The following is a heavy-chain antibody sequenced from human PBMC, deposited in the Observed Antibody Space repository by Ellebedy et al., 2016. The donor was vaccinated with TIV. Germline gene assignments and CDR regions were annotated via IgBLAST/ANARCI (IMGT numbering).Heavy chain of an antibody. Sequence: GESLKISXAASGFTFSSYAVSWVRQAPGKGLAWVSTVRGTGGGSTYYADSVKGRFTISRDSSKNTLSLQMDSLRAEDTAVYYCAKGGSGTRTSTSSSFDHWGQGTLVIVSS. J-gene: IGHJ4*02. V-gene: IGHV3-23*01. D-gene: IGHD6-6*01. CDR1: GFTFSSYA. CDR2: VRGTGGGST. CDR3: AKGGSGTRTSTSSSFDH.